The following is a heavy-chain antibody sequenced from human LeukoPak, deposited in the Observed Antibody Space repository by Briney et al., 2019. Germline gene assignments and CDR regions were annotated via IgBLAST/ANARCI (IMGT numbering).Heavy chain of an antibody. J-gene: IGHJ6*02. V-gene: IGHV3-7*03. CDR2: IKQDGSEK. D-gene: IGHD5-12*01. CDR1: GFTFSKFW. Sequence: GGSLRLSCAASGFTFSKFWMTWVRQAPGKGLEWVANIKQDGSEKSYVDSVKGRFTISRDNTKNSLYLQMHSLRVEDTAVYFCARGSGHDRVYYYGLDVWGQGTTVTVSS. CDR3: ARGSGHDRVYYYGLDV.